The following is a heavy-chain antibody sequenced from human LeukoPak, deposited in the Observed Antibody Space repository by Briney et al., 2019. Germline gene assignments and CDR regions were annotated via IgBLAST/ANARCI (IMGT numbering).Heavy chain of an antibody. V-gene: IGHV3-74*01. D-gene: IGHD2-2*02. CDR3: ARGAPVVVPAAITTYNWFDP. Sequence: GGSLRLSCAASGFNFNTYPMNWVRQAPGKGLVWVSRINSDGSSTSYADSVKGRFTISRDNAKNTLYLQMNSLRAEDTAVYYCARGAPVVVPAAITTYNWFDPWGQGTLVTVSS. J-gene: IGHJ5*02. CDR2: INSDGSST. CDR1: GFNFNTYP.